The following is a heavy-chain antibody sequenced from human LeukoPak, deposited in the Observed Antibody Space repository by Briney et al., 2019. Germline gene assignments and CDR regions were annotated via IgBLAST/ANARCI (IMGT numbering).Heavy chain of an antibody. CDR2: IYYSGCT. CDR3: ARGPGSAHTVDYYYMDV. Sequence: SETLSLTCTVSGGSISSSSYYWSWIRQPPGKGLEWIGYIYYSGCTNYNPSLKSRVTISVDTSKNQFSLKLSSVAAADTAVYYCARGPGSAHTVDYYYMDVWGKGTTVTVSS. CDR1: GGSISSSSYY. J-gene: IGHJ6*03. V-gene: IGHV4-61*01. D-gene: IGHD3-10*01.